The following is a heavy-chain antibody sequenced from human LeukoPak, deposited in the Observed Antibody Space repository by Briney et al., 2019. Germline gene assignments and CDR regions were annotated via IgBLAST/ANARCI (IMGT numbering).Heavy chain of an antibody. V-gene: IGHV3-48*01. Sequence: GPLRLSCAASGFTFSSYSMNWVRQAPGEGLEWVSYISSSSRTIYYADSVKGRFTISRDNAKNSVYLQMNSLRAEDTAVYYCAKAEPATGYDYWGQGTLVTVSS. CDR3: AKAEPATGYDY. J-gene: IGHJ4*02. D-gene: IGHD1-1*01. CDR1: GFTFSSYS. CDR2: ISSSSRTI.